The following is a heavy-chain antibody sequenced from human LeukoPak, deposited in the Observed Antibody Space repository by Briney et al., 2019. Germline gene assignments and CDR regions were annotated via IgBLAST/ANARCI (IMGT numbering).Heavy chain of an antibody. V-gene: IGHV4-4*07. Sequence: SETLSLTCTVSGDSFSSYYWNWIRQPAGKGLEWIGRIYTSGIANYNPSLKRRVTISVDTSKRQFSLRLTSVTAADSAVYYCARARQGYSGSDFDYWGQGTLVTVSS. CDR1: GDSFSSYY. CDR2: IYTSGIA. J-gene: IGHJ4*02. D-gene: IGHD1-26*01. CDR3: ARARQGYSGSDFDY.